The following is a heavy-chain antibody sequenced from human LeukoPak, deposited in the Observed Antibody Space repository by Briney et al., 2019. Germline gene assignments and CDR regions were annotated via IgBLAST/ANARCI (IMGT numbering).Heavy chain of an antibody. CDR1: GYTFTGYY. Sequence: GASVKVSCKASGYTFTGYYMHWVRQAPGQGLEWMGIINPSGGSTSYAQKFQGRVTMTTDTSTSTAYMELRSLRSDDTAVYYCARDPGTLKLDGSSWSNFDYWGQGTLVTVSS. D-gene: IGHD6-13*01. CDR2: INPSGGST. V-gene: IGHV1-46*01. J-gene: IGHJ4*02. CDR3: ARDPGTLKLDGSSWSNFDY.